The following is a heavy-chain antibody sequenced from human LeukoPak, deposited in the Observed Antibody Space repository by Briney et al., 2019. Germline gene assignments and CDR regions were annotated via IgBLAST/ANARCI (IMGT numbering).Heavy chain of an antibody. Sequence: GGSLRLSCAASGLSVSNNYISWVRQAPGKGLEWVSVIYNGGNTYYADFVKGRFTISRDNSKNTLYLQMNSLRAEDTAVYYCARGRGYSYGLVDYWGQGTLVTVSS. V-gene: IGHV3-53*01. D-gene: IGHD5-18*01. CDR3: ARGRGYSYGLVDY. J-gene: IGHJ4*02. CDR2: IYNGGNT. CDR1: GLSVSNNY.